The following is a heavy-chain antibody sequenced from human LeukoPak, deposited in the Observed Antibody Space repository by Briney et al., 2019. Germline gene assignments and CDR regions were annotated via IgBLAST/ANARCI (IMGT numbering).Heavy chain of an antibody. D-gene: IGHD1-26*01. CDR2: ISSSSSTI. CDR1: GFTFSSYS. CDR3: ARGPEGARFDP. Sequence: GGSLRLSCAASGFTFSSYSMNWVRQAPGKGLEWVSYISSSSSTIYYADSVKGRFTISRDNAKNSLYLQMNSLRAEDTAVYYCARGPEGARFDPWGQGTLVTVSS. J-gene: IGHJ5*02. V-gene: IGHV3-48*01.